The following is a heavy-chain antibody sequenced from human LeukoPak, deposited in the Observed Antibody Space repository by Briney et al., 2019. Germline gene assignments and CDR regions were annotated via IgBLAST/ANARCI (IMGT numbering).Heavy chain of an antibody. CDR2: IIPILGIA. CDR3: ARDLGLGGAFGI. J-gene: IGHJ3*02. Sequence: SVKVSCKASGGTFSSYTISWVRQAPGQGLEWMGRIIPILGIANYAQKFQGRVTITADKSTSTAYMELSSLRSEDTAVYYCARDLGLGGAFGIWGQGTMVTVSS. CDR1: GGTFSSYT. V-gene: IGHV1-69*04. D-gene: IGHD3-16*01.